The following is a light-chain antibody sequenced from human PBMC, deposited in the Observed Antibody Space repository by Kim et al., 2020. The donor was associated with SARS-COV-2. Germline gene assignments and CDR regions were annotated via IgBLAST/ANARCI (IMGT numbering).Light chain of an antibody. CDR3: QSFDDDNWV. CDR2: EDD. Sequence: GMTVTISSDRSMRTVASNFVQWYQPRPGRTPTIVIYEDDQRPSGVPERLSGSIDSSSNSASLTISGLKTEDEANYYCQSFDDDNWVFGGGTQLTVL. V-gene: IGLV6-57*01. CDR1: MRTVASNF. J-gene: IGLJ3*02.